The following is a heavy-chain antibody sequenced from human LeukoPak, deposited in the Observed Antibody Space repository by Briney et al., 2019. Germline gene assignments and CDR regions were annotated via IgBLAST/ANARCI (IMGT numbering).Heavy chain of an antibody. Sequence: PGRSLRLSCAASGFTFDDYAMHWVRQAPGKGLEWVAGICLDSSSKGYAGSVKGRFTISRDNAKNSLYLQMNSLRAEDTAVYYCAKEVLGGALELYQDGMDVWGQGTMVTVSS. CDR3: AKEVLGGALELYQDGMDV. D-gene: IGHD1-7*01. V-gene: IGHV3-9*01. J-gene: IGHJ6*02. CDR2: ICLDSSSK. CDR1: GFTFDDYA.